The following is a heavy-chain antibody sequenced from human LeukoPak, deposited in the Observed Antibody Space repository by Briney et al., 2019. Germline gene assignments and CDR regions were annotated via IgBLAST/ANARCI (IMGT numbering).Heavy chain of an antibody. V-gene: IGHV3-21*01. CDR3: AREKEYYDSSGYYPYLSFDY. CDR1: GFTLSSYS. Sequence: GGSLRLSCAASGFTLSSYSMNWVRPAPGKGLEWVSSISSSSSYIYYADSVKGRFTISRDNAKNSLYLQMNSLRAEDTAVYYCAREKEYYDSSGYYPYLSFDYWGQGTLVTVSS. D-gene: IGHD3-22*01. CDR2: ISSSSSYI. J-gene: IGHJ4*02.